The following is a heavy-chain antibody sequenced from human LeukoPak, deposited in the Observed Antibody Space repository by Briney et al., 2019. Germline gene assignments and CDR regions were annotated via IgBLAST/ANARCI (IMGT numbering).Heavy chain of an antibody. CDR1: GFTFSSYG. V-gene: IGHV3-33*01. Sequence: PGRSLRLSCAAPGFTFSSYGMHWVRQAPGKGLEWVALIWYDGTSKYYADSVKGRFTISRDTSRNTLYLQMNSLRTEDTAVYYCARPSDHYDTNPDYWGQGTLVTVSS. D-gene: IGHD3-22*01. J-gene: IGHJ4*02. CDR2: IWYDGTSK. CDR3: ARPSDHYDTNPDY.